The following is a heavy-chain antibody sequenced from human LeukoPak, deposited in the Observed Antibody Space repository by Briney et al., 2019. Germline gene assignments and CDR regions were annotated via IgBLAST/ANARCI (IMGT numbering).Heavy chain of an antibody. CDR1: GFSLSSYS. V-gene: IGHV3-21*01. CDR2: ISSTSTYI. CDR3: ARDSQWLDYFDY. J-gene: IGHJ4*02. D-gene: IGHD6-19*01. Sequence: GGSLRLSCAASGFSLSSYSMNWVRQAPGTGLEWVSSISSTSTYIYYADSVKGRFTISRDNAKNSLYLQMNSLRAEDTAVYYCARDSQWLDYFDYWGQGTLVTVSS.